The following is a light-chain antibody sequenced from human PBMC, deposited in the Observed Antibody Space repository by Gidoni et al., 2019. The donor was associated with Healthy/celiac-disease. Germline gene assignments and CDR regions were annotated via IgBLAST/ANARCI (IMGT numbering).Light chain of an antibody. V-gene: IGKV3-20*01. J-gene: IGKJ1*01. CDR3: QQYGGSPWT. Sequence: PGERATLSCRASQSVSSNYLAWYQQKPGQAPRLLIYGASSRATGIPDRFSGSGSGTDFTLTISRLEPEDFAVYYCQQYGGSPWTFGQXTKVEIK. CDR1: QSVSSNY. CDR2: GAS.